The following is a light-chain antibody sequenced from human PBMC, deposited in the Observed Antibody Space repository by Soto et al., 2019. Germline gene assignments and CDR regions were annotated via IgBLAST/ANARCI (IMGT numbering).Light chain of an antibody. Sequence: EIVLTQSPATLSLSPGERATLSCRASQSVSSYLAWYQQKPGQAPRLLIYDASNRATGIPARFSGSGSGTDFTLTIRSLEHEDFAVYYCQQRSNSPLTFGGG. CDR2: DAS. CDR3: QQRSNSPLT. V-gene: IGKV3-11*01. CDR1: QSVSSY. J-gene: IGKJ4*01.